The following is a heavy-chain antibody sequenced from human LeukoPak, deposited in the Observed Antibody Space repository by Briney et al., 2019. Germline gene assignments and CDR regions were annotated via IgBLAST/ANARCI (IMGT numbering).Heavy chain of an antibody. Sequence: SETLSLTCTVSGSSISSYYWSWIRQPPGKGLEWIGYIYYSGSTNYNPSLKSRVSISVDTSKNQFSLRLNSVTAADTAVYYCARDRSAYDPYFDYWGQGTLVTVSS. J-gene: IGHJ4*02. D-gene: IGHD5-12*01. CDR2: IYYSGST. CDR3: ARDRSAYDPYFDY. CDR1: GSSISSYY. V-gene: IGHV4-59*01.